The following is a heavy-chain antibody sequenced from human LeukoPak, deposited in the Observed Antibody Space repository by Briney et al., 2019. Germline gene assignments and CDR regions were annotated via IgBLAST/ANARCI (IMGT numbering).Heavy chain of an antibody. CDR1: GYIFTNYG. J-gene: IGHJ3*02. D-gene: IGHD3-16*02. Sequence: ASVKVSCKASGYIFTNYGISWVRQAPGQGLEWMGWISAYNGNTNCAQKFQGRVTMTTDTSTSTAYMELSSLRSEDTAVYYCARPGSLRDAFDIWGQGTMVTVSS. V-gene: IGHV1-18*01. CDR2: ISAYNGNT. CDR3: ARPGSLRDAFDI.